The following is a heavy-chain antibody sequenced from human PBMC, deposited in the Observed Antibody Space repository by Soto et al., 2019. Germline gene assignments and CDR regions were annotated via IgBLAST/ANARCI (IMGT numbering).Heavy chain of an antibody. CDR3: ARQRATVASDFDY. CDR1: GGSISSYY. Sequence: SETLSLTCTVSGGSISSYYWSWIRQPPGKGLEWIGYIYYSGSTNYNPSLKSRVTISVDTSKNQFSLKLSSVTAADTAVYYCARQRATVASDFDYWGQGTLVTVSS. D-gene: IGHD4-4*01. CDR2: IYYSGST. J-gene: IGHJ4*02. V-gene: IGHV4-59*08.